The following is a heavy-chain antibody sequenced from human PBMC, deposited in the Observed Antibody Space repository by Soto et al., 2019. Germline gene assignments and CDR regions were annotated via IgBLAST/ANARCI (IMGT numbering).Heavy chain of an antibody. CDR2: IIPIFGTA. Sequence: SVKVSCKASGGTFSSYAISWVRQAPGQGLEWMGGIIPIFGTANYAQKFQGRVTITADESTSTAYMELSSLRSEDTAVYYCARDRITMVRGVENWFDPWGQGTLVTVSS. CDR3: ARDRITMVRGVENWFDP. V-gene: IGHV1-69*13. CDR1: GGTFSSYA. J-gene: IGHJ5*02. D-gene: IGHD3-10*01.